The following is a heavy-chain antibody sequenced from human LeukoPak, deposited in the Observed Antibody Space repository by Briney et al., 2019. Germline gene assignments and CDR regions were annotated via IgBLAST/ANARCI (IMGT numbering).Heavy chain of an antibody. CDR1: GFTFTSSA. V-gene: IGHV1-58*02. CDR2: IVVGSGNT. Sequence: GTSVKVSCKASGFTFTSSAMQWVRQARGQRLEWIGWIVVGSGNTNYAQKFQERVTITRDMSTSTAYMELSSLRSEDTAVYYCAADRFGYYDILTGYQADAFDIWGQGTMVTVSS. CDR3: AADRFGYYDILTGYQADAFDI. J-gene: IGHJ3*02. D-gene: IGHD3-9*01.